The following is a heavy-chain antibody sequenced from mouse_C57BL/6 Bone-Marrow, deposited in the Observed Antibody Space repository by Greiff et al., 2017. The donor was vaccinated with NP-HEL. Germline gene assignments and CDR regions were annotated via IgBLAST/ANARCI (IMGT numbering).Heavy chain of an antibody. J-gene: IGHJ2*01. CDR1: GFNIKDYY. D-gene: IGHD1-1*01. Sequence: VQLQQSGAELVRPGASVKLSCTASGFNIKDYYMHWVKQRPEQGLEWIGRIDPEAGDTAYAPKFQGKGTMTADPSSNTAYLQLSILTSEDTAVYYCTTLITTVVGYWGQGTTLTVSS. V-gene: IGHV14-1*01. CDR3: TTLITTVVGY. CDR2: IDPEAGDT.